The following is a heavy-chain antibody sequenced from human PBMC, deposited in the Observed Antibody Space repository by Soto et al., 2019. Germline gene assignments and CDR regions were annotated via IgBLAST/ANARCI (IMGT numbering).Heavy chain of an antibody. D-gene: IGHD2-2*01. V-gene: IGHV4-39*01. J-gene: IGHJ6*02. CDR1: GGSIRSSSY. CDR3: RRSSRYSTDV. CDR2: IYSIGSS. Sequence: QLQLQESGPGLVKPSETLSLACTVSGGSIRSSSYWGWIRQPPGKGLEWIGSIYSIGSSYYNPSLNGRVTISADTSKNQFSLNLISVTAADTAVYYCRRSSRYSTDVWGQGTTVTVSS.